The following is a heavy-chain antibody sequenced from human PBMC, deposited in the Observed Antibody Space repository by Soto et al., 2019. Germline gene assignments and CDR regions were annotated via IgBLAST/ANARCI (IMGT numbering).Heavy chain of an antibody. CDR3: AKGIGGQYSSGWYYFDY. CDR1: GFTFSSYA. CDR2: ISGSGGST. J-gene: IGHJ4*02. D-gene: IGHD6-19*01. V-gene: IGHV3-23*01. Sequence: GGSLRLSCAASGFTFSSYAMSWVRQAPGKGLEWVSAISGSGGSTYYADSVKGRFTISRDNSKNTLYLQMNSLRAEETAVYYCAKGIGGQYSSGWYYFDYWGQGTLVTVSS.